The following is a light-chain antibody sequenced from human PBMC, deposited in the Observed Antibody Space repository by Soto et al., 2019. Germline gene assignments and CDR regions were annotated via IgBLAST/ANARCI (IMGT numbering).Light chain of an antibody. V-gene: IGKV3-20*01. CDR2: GAS. CDR1: QSFSSSS. Sequence: EIVLTQSPRTLSLSPGERATLSCRASQSFSSSSLAWYQQKPGQAPRLLIYGASSRATGIPDRFSGSGSGKDFTLTISRLQPEDFAVYYCQQYDSSPRTFGQGTKVEIK. J-gene: IGKJ1*01. CDR3: QQYDSSPRT.